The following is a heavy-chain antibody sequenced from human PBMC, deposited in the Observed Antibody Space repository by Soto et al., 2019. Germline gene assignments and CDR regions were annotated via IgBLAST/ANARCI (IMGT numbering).Heavy chain of an antibody. CDR3: AKDRHGGYSSGWPNAY. CDR2: ISGSGGST. V-gene: IGHV3-23*01. CDR1: GFTFSSYA. D-gene: IGHD6-19*01. Sequence: GGSLRLSCAASGFTFSSYAMSWVRQAPGKGLEWVSAISGSGGSTYYADSVKGRFTISRDNSKNTLYLQMNSLRAEDTAVYYCAKDRHGGYSSGWPNAYWGQGTLVTVSS. J-gene: IGHJ4*02.